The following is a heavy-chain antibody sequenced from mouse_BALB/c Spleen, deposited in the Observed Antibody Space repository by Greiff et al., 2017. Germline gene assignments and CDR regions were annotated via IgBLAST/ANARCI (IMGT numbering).Heavy chain of an antibody. CDR1: GYTFTSYW. CDR3: TRSGSSGYGDY. J-gene: IGHJ2*01. CDR2: IYPGSGST. V-gene: IGHV1S22*01. Sequence: LQQPGSELVRPGASVKLSCKASGYTFTSYWMHWVKQRHGQGLEWIGNIYPGSGSTNYDEKFKSKGTLTVDTSSSTAYMHLSSLTSEDSAVYYCTRSGSSGYGDYRGQGTTLTGCS. D-gene: IGHD3-1*01.